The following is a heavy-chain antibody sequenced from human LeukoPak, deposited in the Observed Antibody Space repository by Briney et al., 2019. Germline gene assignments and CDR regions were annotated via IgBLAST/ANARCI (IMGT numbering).Heavy chain of an antibody. Sequence: SETLSLTCTVSGGSISSSSYYWGWIRQPPGKGLEWIGSIYYSGSTYYNPSLKSRVTISVDTSKNQFSLKLSSVTAADTAVYYCARLGWELLVHGYYFDSWGQGTLVTVSS. CDR2: IYYSGST. V-gene: IGHV4-39*01. D-gene: IGHD1-26*01. CDR1: GGSISSSSYY. CDR3: ARLGWELLVHGYYFDS. J-gene: IGHJ4*02.